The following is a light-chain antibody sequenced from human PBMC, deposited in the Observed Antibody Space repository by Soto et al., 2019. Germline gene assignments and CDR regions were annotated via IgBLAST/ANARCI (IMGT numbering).Light chain of an antibody. V-gene: IGLV2-8*01. CDR1: SSDVGGYNS. CDR3: SSHAGSGTRV. Sequence: QSALTQPPSASGSPGQSVTISCTGTSSDVGGYNSVSWYQQHPGRAPKLMIYEVSKRPSGVPDRFSGSKSGNTASLTVSGLQVDDEAEDYYSSHAGSGTRVFGGGTKLTVL. CDR2: EVS. J-gene: IGLJ3*02.